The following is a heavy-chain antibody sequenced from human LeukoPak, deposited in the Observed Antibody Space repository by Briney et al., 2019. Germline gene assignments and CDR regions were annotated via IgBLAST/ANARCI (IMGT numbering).Heavy chain of an antibody. Sequence: SETLSLTCGVSGGSISSENWWNWVRQPPGKGLEWIGEIYRGGAISYNPSLKSRVTISMDKSQNQLSLKVTSVTAADTAVYYCARGAGYYFDYWGQGTLVTVSS. J-gene: IGHJ4*02. D-gene: IGHD6-19*01. CDR2: IYRGGAI. V-gene: IGHV4-4*02. CDR3: ARGAGYYFDY. CDR1: GGSISSENW.